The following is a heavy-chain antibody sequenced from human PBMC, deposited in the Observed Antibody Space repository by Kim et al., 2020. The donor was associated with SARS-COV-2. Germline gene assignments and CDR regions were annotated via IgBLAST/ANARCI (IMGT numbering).Heavy chain of an antibody. D-gene: IGHD1-26*01. V-gene: IGHV3-7*03. J-gene: IGHJ5*02. Sequence: SGKKYGDSVKGRFAISRDNAKNSLYLQMNSLGADDTAVYYCVRGGSAEMDLWGQGTLVTVSS. CDR2: SGK. CDR3: VRGGSAEMDL.